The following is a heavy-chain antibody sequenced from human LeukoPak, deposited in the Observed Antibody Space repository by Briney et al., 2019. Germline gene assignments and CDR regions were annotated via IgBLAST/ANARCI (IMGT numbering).Heavy chain of an antibody. CDR1: GGTFSSYA. J-gene: IGHJ4*02. V-gene: IGHV1-69*05. D-gene: IGHD6-13*01. CDR3: AREGAAARTFDY. CDR2: IIPIFGTA. Sequence: SVKVSCKASGGTFSSYAISWVRQAPGQGLEWMGRIIPIFGTANYAQKFQGRVTITTDESTSTDYMELSSMRSEDTAVDYCAREGAAARTFDYWGQGTLVPVSS.